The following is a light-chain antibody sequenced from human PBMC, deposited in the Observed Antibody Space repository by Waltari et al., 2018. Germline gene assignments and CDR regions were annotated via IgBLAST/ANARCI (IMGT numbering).Light chain of an antibody. V-gene: IGKV4-1*01. CDR1: QSLLFNANNNNY. CDR3: QQYLDTPS. CDR2: WAS. Sequence: DIVMTQSPDSLAVSLGERATITCKSGQSLLFNANNNNYLAWFQQKPGQPPKRLIYWASTRESGVPDRFSGSGSGTDFTLTISSLQPADVAVYYCQQYLDTPSFGPGTRVEIK. J-gene: IGKJ3*01.